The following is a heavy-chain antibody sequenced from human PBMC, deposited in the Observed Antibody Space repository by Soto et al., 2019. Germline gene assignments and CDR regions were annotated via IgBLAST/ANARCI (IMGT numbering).Heavy chain of an antibody. CDR2: ITIGSTYI. V-gene: IGHV3-21*01. D-gene: IGHD1-20*01. CDR1: GFTFSGYS. CDR3: ARSRHDNSTDAAFHF. Sequence: GGSLRLSCAASGFTFSGYSMNWVRQAPGKGLEWVSSITIGSTYIYYADSVKGRFTISRDKAKNSLSLQMSSLRAEDTAVYYCARSRHDNSTDAAFHFWGNGTMVTVSS. J-gene: IGHJ3*01.